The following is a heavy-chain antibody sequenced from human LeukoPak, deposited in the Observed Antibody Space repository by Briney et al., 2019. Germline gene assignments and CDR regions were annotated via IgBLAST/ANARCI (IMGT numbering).Heavy chain of an antibody. V-gene: IGHV3-30*02. J-gene: IGHJ5*02. D-gene: IGHD3-22*01. CDR2: IRYDGSNK. CDR1: GFTFSSYG. CDR3: ANADYYDSSGYYSWFDH. Sequence: GGSLRLSCAASGFTFSSYGMDWVGQAPGKGMEWVAFIRYDGSNKYYGDSVKGRFTICRDNYKNTVYMKMDRQRAEDTAVYYCANADYYDSSGYYSWFDHWGQGTLVTVSS.